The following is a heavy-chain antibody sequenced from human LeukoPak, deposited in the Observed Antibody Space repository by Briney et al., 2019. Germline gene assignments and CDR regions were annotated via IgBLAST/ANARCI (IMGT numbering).Heavy chain of an antibody. CDR3: AKGGPQFFDY. CDR2: ISGSGGRS. Sequence: GGSLRLSCVVSGFTFSDCAMSWVRQAPGKGLEWVSTISGSGGRSYSEDPVKGRFTISRDNSRNTLYLQMNSLRVEDTAIYYCAKGGPQFFDYWGQGTLVTVSS. CDR1: GFTFSDCA. J-gene: IGHJ4*02. V-gene: IGHV3-23*01. D-gene: IGHD5-24*01.